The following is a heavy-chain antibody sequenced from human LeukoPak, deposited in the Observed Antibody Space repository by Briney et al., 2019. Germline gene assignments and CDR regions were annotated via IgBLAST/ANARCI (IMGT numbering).Heavy chain of an antibody. V-gene: IGHV4-31*03. CDR2: IYYSGST. Sequence: TLSLTCTVSGGSISSGGYYWSWIRQHPGKGLEWIGYIYYSGSTYYNPSLKSRVTISVDTSKNQFSLKLSSVTAADTAVYYCARDLGCSSTSCPEDYYYYGMDVWGKGTTVTVSS. J-gene: IGHJ6*04. CDR3: ARDLGCSSTSCPEDYYYYGMDV. CDR1: GGSISSGGYY. D-gene: IGHD2-2*01.